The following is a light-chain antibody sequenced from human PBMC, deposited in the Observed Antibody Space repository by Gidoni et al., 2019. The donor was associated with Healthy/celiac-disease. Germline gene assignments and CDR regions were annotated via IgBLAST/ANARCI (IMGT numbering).Light chain of an antibody. J-gene: IGKJ1*01. CDR2: CAS. V-gene: IGKV3-20*01. Sequence: EIVLTQSTGTLSLSPGERATLSCRASQSVSSSYLDWYQQKPGQAPRLLIYCASSRATGIPDRFSGSGSGTDFTLTISRLEPEDFAVYYCQQYGSSPRTFGQGTKVEIK. CDR3: QQYGSSPRT. CDR1: QSVSSSY.